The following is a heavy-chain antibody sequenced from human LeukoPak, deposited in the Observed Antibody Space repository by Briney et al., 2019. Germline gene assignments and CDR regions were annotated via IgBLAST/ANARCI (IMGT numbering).Heavy chain of an antibody. CDR1: GGSISSYY. J-gene: IGHJ4*02. Sequence: SETLSLTCTVSGGSISSYYWSWIRQPPGKGLEWIGYIYYSGSTNYNPSLKSRVTISVDTSKNQFSLKLSSVTAADTAVYYCAREREGPYGYLDYWGQGTLVTVSS. CDR3: AREREGPYGYLDY. CDR2: IYYSGST. V-gene: IGHV4-59*12. D-gene: IGHD4-17*01.